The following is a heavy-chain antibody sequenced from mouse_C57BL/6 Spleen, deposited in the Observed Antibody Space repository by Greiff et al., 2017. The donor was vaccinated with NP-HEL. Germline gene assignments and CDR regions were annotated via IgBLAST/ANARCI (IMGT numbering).Heavy chain of an antibody. V-gene: IGHV14-4*01. D-gene: IGHD1-1*01. CDR2: IDPENGDT. J-gene: IGHJ2*01. Sequence: VQLQQSGAELVRPGASVKLSCTASGFNIKDDYMHWVKQRPEQGLEWIGWIDPENGDTEYASKFQGKATITADTSSNTAYLQLSSLTSEDTAVYYCTTRYYGSSSYYFDYWGQGTTLTVSS. CDR1: GFNIKDDY. CDR3: TTRYYGSSSYYFDY.